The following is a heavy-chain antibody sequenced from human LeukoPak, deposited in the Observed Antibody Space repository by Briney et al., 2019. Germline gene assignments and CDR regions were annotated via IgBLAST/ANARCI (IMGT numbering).Heavy chain of an antibody. J-gene: IGHJ4*02. Sequence: SETLSLTCTVSGGSISSYYWSWIRQPPGKGLEWIGEINHSGSTNYNPSLKSRVTISVDTSKNQFSLKLSSVTAADTAVYYCARLELNYDFWSGYYDYWGQGTLVTVSS. V-gene: IGHV4-34*01. CDR3: ARLELNYDFWSGYYDY. CDR1: GGSISSYY. D-gene: IGHD3-3*01. CDR2: INHSGST.